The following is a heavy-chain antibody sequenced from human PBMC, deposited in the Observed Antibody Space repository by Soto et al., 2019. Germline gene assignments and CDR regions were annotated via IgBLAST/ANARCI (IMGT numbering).Heavy chain of an antibody. D-gene: IGHD2-15*01. Sequence: QVQLVQSGAEVKKPGSSVKVSCKASGGTFSSYAISWVRQAPGQGLEWMGWINPNSGGTNYAQKFQGWVTMTRDTSISTAYMELSRLRSDDTAVYYCARALLLSHYYYYGMDVWGQGTTVTVSS. V-gene: IGHV1-2*04. J-gene: IGHJ6*02. CDR2: INPNSGGT. CDR1: GGTFSSYA. CDR3: ARALLLSHYYYYGMDV.